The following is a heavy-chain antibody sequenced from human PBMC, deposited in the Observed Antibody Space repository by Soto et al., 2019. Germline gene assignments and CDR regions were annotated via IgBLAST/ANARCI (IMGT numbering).Heavy chain of an antibody. D-gene: IGHD3-3*01. CDR2: LIPIFHTP. Sequence: GASVKVSCKASGGSFSNDAFIWVRQAPGQGLEWLGGLIPIFHTPNYAQKFRGRLTITADESTSTAYMELSSLGSEDTAVYYCARESQRMTILGAGGAVHISGPPTIVTVSS. V-gene: IGHV1-69*13. CDR1: GGSFSNDA. J-gene: IGHJ3*02. CDR3: ARESQRMTILGAGGAVHI.